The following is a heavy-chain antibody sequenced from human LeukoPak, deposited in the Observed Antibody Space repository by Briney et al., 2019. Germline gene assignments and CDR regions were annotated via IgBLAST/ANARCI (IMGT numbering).Heavy chain of an antibody. CDR3: AREFISSSFDY. V-gene: IGHV4-39*07. Sequence: SETLSLTCTVSGVSIRSGDYYWGWVRQSPGKGLEWIGSMSSGGSTFYNPSLRSRVTIPVDTSNDQFSLKLSSVTAADTAVYFCAREFISSSFDYWGQGTLVTVSS. CDR2: MSSGGST. J-gene: IGHJ4*02. CDR1: GVSIRSGDYY. D-gene: IGHD6-6*01.